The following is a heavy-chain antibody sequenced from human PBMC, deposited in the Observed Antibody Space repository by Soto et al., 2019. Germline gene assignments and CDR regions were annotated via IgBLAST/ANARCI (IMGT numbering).Heavy chain of an antibody. CDR3: AKDRDFWSGYFPCMDV. D-gene: IGHD3-3*01. CDR1: GFTFSSFA. CDR2: IDTSGDNT. V-gene: IGHV3-23*01. Sequence: GGSLRLSCAASGFTFSSFAMGWVRQAPGKGLEWVSAIDTSGDNTYYADSVKGRFTISRDNSKNTLYLQMSGLRAEDRAVYYCAKDRDFWSGYFPCMDVWGQGTTVTVSS. J-gene: IGHJ6*02.